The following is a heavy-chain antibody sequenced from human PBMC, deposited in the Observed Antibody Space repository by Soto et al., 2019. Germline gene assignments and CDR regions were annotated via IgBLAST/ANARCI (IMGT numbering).Heavy chain of an antibody. V-gene: IGHV1-18*04. J-gene: IGHJ6*02. Sequence: ASVKVSCKASGYTFTSYGISWVRQAPGQGLEWMGWISAYNGNTNYAQKLQGRVTMTTDTSTSTAYMELRSLRSDDTAVYYCAREDCSSTSCYISPGRYYYYYGMDVWGQGTTVTVSS. D-gene: IGHD2-2*02. CDR3: AREDCSSTSCYISPGRYYYYYGMDV. CDR1: GYTFTSYG. CDR2: ISAYNGNT.